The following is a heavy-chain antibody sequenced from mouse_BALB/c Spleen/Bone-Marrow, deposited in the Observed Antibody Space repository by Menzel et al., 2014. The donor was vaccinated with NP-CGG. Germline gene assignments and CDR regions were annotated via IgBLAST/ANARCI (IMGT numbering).Heavy chain of an antibody. D-gene: IGHD1-1*01. CDR2: IRSKSNNYST. V-gene: IGHV10-3*03. CDR3: VRENYYGSSGYAMDY. Sequence: VQLKGSGGGLVQPKRSLKLSCGASGFTFNNHALDWVCQAPGKGLEWVACIRSKSNNYSTYYADSVKDRFTISRDDSQSMLYLQMNNLKTEDTAMYYCVRENYYGSSGYAMDYWGQGTSVTVSS. J-gene: IGHJ4*01. CDR1: GFTFNNHA.